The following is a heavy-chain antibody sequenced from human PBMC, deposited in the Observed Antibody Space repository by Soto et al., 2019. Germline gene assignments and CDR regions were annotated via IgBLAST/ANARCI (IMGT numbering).Heavy chain of an antibody. CDR2: MQPSTGRA. D-gene: IGHD1-26*01. V-gene: IGHV1-8*01. Sequence: ASVKVSCKASGYTFTSYDINWVRQATGQGLEWMGWMQPSTGRAGYAQKFQGRVTITRDTSINTAYMELTTLTSDDTAFYYCARGVSAGVDYWGQGTLVTVSS. CDR3: ARGVSAGVDY. CDR1: GYTFTSYD. J-gene: IGHJ4*02.